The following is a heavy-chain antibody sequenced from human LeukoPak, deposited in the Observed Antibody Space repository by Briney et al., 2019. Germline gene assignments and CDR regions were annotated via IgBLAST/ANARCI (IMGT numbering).Heavy chain of an antibody. CDR3: ARGGMITFGGVIVIDSPTFDH. V-gene: IGHV4-34*01. J-gene: IGHJ4*02. Sequence: SETLSLTCAVYGGSFSGYYWSWIRQPPGKGLEWIGEINHSGSTNYNPSLKSRVTISVDTSKNQFSLKLSSVTAADTAVYYCARGGMITFGGVIVIDSPTFDHWGQGTLVTVSS. CDR1: GGSFSGYY. CDR2: INHSGST. D-gene: IGHD3-16*02.